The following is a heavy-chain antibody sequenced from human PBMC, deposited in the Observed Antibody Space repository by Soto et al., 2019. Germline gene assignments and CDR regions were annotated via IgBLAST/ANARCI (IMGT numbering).Heavy chain of an antibody. D-gene: IGHD2-8*01. CDR3: AKDNGRLRPIYYFDY. CDR2: ISYDGSNK. Sequence: GGSLRLSCAASGFTFSSYGMHWVRQAPGKGLEWVAVISYDGSNKYYADSVKGRFTISRDNSKNTLYLQMNSLRAEDTAVYYCAKDNGRLRPIYYFDYWGQGTLVTVSS. J-gene: IGHJ4*02. V-gene: IGHV3-30*18. CDR1: GFTFSSYG.